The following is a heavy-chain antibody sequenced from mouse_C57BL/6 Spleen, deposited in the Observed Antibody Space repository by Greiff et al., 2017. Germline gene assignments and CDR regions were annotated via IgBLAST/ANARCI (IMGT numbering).Heavy chain of an antibody. Sequence: EVKLMESGPELVKPGASVKISCKASGYSFTDYNMNWVKQSTGKSLEWIGVINPNYGTTSYTQKFKGKATLTVDQSSSTAYLQLNSLTSEDSAVYYCARMNSNYGAYWGQGTLVTVSA. CDR1: GYSFTDYN. V-gene: IGHV1-39*01. CDR2: INPNYGTT. CDR3: ARMNSNYGAY. J-gene: IGHJ3*01. D-gene: IGHD2-5*01.